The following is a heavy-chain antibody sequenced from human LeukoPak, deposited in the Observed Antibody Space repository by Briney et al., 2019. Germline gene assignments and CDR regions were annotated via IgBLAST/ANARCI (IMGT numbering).Heavy chain of an antibody. D-gene: IGHD6-13*01. CDR2: MNTNSGNT. CDR1: GFTFTSYD. J-gene: IGHJ4*02. V-gene: IGHV1-8*02. Sequence: GSLRLSCAASGFTFTSYDISWVPQAPGQGLEWVSGMNTNSGNTDYAQTLQGRVTITRNTSGSTAYLEMSSLRYEATAGYYCSRGMGDSSSWYVQVYWGQGTLVTVSS. CDR3: SRGMGDSSSWYVQVY.